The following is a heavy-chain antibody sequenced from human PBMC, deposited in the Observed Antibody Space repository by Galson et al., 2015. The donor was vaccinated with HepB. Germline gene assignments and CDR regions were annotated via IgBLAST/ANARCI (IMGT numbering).Heavy chain of an antibody. D-gene: IGHD1-1*01. CDR1: GFTFSSYG. CDR2: IWYDGSNK. Sequence: SLRLSCAASGFTFSSYGMHWVRQAPGKGLEWVAVIWYDGSNKYYADSVKGRFTISRDNSKNTLYLQMNSLRAEDTAVYYCARTYNWNDDAFDIWGQGTMVTVSS. V-gene: IGHV3-33*01. CDR3: ARTYNWNDDAFDI. J-gene: IGHJ3*02.